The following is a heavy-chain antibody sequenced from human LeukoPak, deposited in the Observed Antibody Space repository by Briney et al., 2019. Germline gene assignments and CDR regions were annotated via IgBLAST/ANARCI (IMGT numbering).Heavy chain of an antibody. J-gene: IGHJ4*02. V-gene: IGHV3-48*02. CDR1: GFTFIGYS. CDR3: ASSGSYRFDY. CDR2: ITASGTAM. Sequence: GGSLRLSCPASGFTFIGYSMNWARRAPGKGRGWVSHITASGTAMFYADSVKGRFTISRDNAKNSLYLQMNSLRDEDTAVYYCASSGSYRFDYWGQGTLVTVSS. D-gene: IGHD1-26*01.